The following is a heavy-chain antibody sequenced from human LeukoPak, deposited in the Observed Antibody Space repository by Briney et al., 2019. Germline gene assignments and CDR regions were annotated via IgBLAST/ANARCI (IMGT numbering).Heavy chain of an antibody. CDR3: ARETAAPQTHIVVVGTPDAFDI. Sequence: ASVKVSCKASGYTFISYYMHWVRQAPGQGLEWMGIINPSGGSTSYAQKFQGRVTMTRDTSTSTVYMELSSLRSEDTAVYYCARETAAPQTHIVVVGTPDAFDIWGQGTMVTVSS. CDR1: GYTFISYY. D-gene: IGHD2-21*01. CDR2: INPSGGST. J-gene: IGHJ3*02. V-gene: IGHV1-46*01.